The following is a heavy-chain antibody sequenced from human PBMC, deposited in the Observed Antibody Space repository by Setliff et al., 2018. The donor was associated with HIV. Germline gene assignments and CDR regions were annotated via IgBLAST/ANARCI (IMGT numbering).Heavy chain of an antibody. J-gene: IGHJ4*02. CDR3: ARDRSYPFPYWDY. D-gene: IGHD2-8*02. CDR1: GASISTYS. CDR2: ISTSGST. V-gene: IGHV4-4*09. Sequence: LSLTCIVSGASISTYSWSWIRQSPGKGLECIGYISTSGSTNYNPSLKSRVTISVDTSKNQFSLKVSSVTAADTAVYYCARDRSYPFPYWDYWGQGTLVTVSS.